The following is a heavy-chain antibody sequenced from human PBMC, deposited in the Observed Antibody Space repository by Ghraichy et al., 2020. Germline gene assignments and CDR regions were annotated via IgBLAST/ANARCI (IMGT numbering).Heavy chain of an antibody. J-gene: IGHJ6*02. D-gene: IGHD1-1*01. CDR1: GFTFSSYG. V-gene: IGHV3-30*02. CDR3: AKDKDVQLERHSNYYYGMDV. CDR2: IRYDGSNK. Sequence: GGSLRLSCAASGFTFSSYGMHWVRQAPGKGLEWVAFIRYDGSNKYYADSVKGRFTISRDNSKNTLYLQMNSLRAEDTAVYYCAKDKDVQLERHSNYYYGMDVWGQGTTVTVSS.